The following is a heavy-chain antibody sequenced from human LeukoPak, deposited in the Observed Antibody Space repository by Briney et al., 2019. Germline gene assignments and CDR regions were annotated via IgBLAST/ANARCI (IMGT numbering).Heavy chain of an antibody. CDR1: GGSINSGSYY. D-gene: IGHD4-23*01. V-gene: IGHV4-61*02. CDR2: VYISGST. CDR3: ARDRGYGGNSGPFDY. Sequence: SQTLSLTCTVSGGSINSGSYYWTWSRQPAGKGLEWIGRVYISGSTNYNPSLKSRVTISLDTSKNQFSLKLSSVTAADTAVYYCARDRGYGGNSGPFDYWGQGTLVTVSS. J-gene: IGHJ4*02.